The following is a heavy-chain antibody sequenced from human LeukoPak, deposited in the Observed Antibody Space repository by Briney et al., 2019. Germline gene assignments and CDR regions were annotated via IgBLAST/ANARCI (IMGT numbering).Heavy chain of an antibody. CDR1: GLSVTNNY. V-gene: IGHV3-66*02. Sequence: PGGSLRLSCAASGLSVTNNYMNWLRRAPGKGLEWVSVLYSDGRTYYADSVKGRFTISRDNSRNTLYLQMNSLRVEDTAVYYCARGVVVISAAVHFDFWGQGALVTVSS. CDR3: ARGVVVISAAVHFDF. D-gene: IGHD2-2*01. CDR2: LYSDGRT. J-gene: IGHJ4*02.